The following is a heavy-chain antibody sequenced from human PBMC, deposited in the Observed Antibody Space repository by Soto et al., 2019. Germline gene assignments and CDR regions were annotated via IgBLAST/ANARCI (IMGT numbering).Heavy chain of an antibody. CDR2: IYYSGST. D-gene: IGHD5-12*01. J-gene: IGHJ4*02. V-gene: IGHV4-31*11. CDR1: GGSISSGGYY. CDR3: ARGRKSGYDWYFDY. Sequence: SETLSLTCAVSGGSISSGGYYWSWIRQHPGKGLEWIGYIYYSGSTYYNPSLKSRVTISVDTSKNQFSLKLSSVTAADTAVYYCARGRKSGYDWYFDYWGQGTLVTVSS.